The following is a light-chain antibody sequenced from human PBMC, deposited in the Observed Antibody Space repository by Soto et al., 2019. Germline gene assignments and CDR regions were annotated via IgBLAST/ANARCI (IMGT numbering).Light chain of an antibody. CDR1: QSISSY. Sequence: DIQMTQSTSSLSASVGDRVTITCRASQSISSYLNWYQQKPGKAPKLLIYAASSLQSGVPSRFSGSGSGTDFTLTISSLQPEDFATYYCQQSYSTPYTFGQG. V-gene: IGKV1-39*01. CDR3: QQSYSTPYT. J-gene: IGKJ2*01. CDR2: AAS.